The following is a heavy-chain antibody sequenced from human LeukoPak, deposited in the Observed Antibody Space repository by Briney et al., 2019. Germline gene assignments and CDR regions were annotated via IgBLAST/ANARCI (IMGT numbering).Heavy chain of an antibody. CDR1: GFTFSSYG. Sequence: PGRSLRLSCAASGFTFSSYGMHWVRQAPGKGLEWVAVIWYDGSNKYYADSVKGRFTISRDNSKNTLYLQMNSLRAENTAVYYCARDYMLGATVTPTGFDYWGQGTLVTVSS. V-gene: IGHV3-33*01. CDR2: IWYDGSNK. D-gene: IGHD4-17*01. J-gene: IGHJ4*02. CDR3: ARDYMLGATVTPTGFDY.